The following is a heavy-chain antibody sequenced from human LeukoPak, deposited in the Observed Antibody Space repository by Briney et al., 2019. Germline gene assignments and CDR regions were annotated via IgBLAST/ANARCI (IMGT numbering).Heavy chain of an antibody. V-gene: IGHV1-24*01. CDR2: FDPEDGET. Sequence: GASVKVSCKVSGYTLTELSMHWVRQAPGKGLEWMGGFDPEDGETIYAQKFQGRVTKTEDTSTDTAYMELSSLRSEDTAVYYCARDQIPPDSGGYNPDLYYYYYGMDVWGQGTTVTVSS. CDR1: GYTLTELS. J-gene: IGHJ6*02. D-gene: IGHD5-24*01. CDR3: ARDQIPPDSGGYNPDLYYYYYGMDV.